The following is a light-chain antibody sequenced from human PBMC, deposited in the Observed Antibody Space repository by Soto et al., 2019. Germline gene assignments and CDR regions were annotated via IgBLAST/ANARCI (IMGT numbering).Light chain of an antibody. Sequence: ENVFTQSPGTLSLSPGERATLSCRASQSVSSSYLAWYQQKPGQAPRLLIYGASSRATGIPDRFSGSGSGTDFTLTISRLEPEDFAVYYCQQYGSSPSITFGQGTRLEIK. CDR3: QQYGSSPSIT. CDR1: QSVSSSY. V-gene: IGKV3-20*01. CDR2: GAS. J-gene: IGKJ5*01.